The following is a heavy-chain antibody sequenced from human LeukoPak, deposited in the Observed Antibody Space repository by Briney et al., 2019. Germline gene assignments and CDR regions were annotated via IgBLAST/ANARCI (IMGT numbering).Heavy chain of an antibody. V-gene: IGHV3-23*01. CDR2: IDGTGDIT. CDR3: AKDRPASIAYYFDY. D-gene: IGHD2-2*01. J-gene: IGHJ4*02. Sequence: GGPLRLSCAASGFTFSSYAMNWVRQDPGKGLEWVSAIDGTGDITYYADSVKGRFTISRDNSKNTLYLQMNSLRGEDTAVYFCAKDRPASIAYYFDYWGQGTLVTVSS. CDR1: GFTFSSYA.